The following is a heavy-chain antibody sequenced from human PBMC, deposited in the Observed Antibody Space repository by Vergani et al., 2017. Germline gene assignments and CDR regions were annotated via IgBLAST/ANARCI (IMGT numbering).Heavy chain of an antibody. CDR1: GFTFSSYG. CDR3: ARDGEYCSSTTCRWVYYYYYMDV. J-gene: IGHJ6*03. D-gene: IGHD2-2*01. V-gene: IGHV3-33*01. CDR2: IWYDGSNK. Sequence: QVQLVESGGGVVQPGRSLRLSCAASGFTFSSYGMHWVRQAPGKGLEWVAVIWYDGSNKYYADSVKGRFTISRDNSKNTLYLQMNSLRAEDTAVYYCARDGEYCSSTTCRWVYYYYYMDVWGKGP.